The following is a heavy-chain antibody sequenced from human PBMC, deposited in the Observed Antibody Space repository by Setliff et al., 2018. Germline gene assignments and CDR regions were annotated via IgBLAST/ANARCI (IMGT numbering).Heavy chain of an antibody. CDR1: GFTFSSYA. J-gene: IGHJ4*02. CDR2: ISSSGSTI. V-gene: IGHV3-48*03. CDR3: AREGTYGSGGFDY. D-gene: IGHD3-10*01. Sequence: GGSLRLSCAASGFTFSSYAMSWVRQAPGKVLEWVSYISSSGSTIYYADSVKGRFTISRDNAKNSLYLQMHSLRAEDTAVYYCAREGTYGSGGFDYWGQGTLVTVSS.